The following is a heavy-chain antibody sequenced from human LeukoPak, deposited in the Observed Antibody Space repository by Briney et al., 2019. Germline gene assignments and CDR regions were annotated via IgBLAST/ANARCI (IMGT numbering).Heavy chain of an antibody. J-gene: IGHJ1*01. CDR3: AKDQYGEFQH. D-gene: IGHD3-10*01. Sequence: GGSLRLSCAASGFTFSDYWMSWVRQAPGKGLEWVANIKQDGSAKYNVDSVKGRFAISRDNAKNSLFLQMNSLRAEDTAVYYCAKDQYGEFQHWGQGTLVTVSS. CDR2: IKQDGSAK. CDR1: GFTFSDYW. V-gene: IGHV3-7*01.